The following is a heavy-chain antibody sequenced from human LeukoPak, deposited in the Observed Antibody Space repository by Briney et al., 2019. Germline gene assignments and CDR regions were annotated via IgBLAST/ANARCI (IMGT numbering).Heavy chain of an antibody. CDR2: IWYDGSNK. J-gene: IGHJ1*01. D-gene: IGHD3-22*01. Sequence: PGGSLRFSCAASGFTFSSYGMHWVRQAPGKGLEWVAVIWYDGSNKYYADSVKGRFTISRDNSKNTLYLQMNSLRAEDTAVYYCARDSSGYYPLEYFQHWGQGTLVTVSS. CDR3: ARDSSGYYPLEYFQH. CDR1: GFTFSSYG. V-gene: IGHV3-33*01.